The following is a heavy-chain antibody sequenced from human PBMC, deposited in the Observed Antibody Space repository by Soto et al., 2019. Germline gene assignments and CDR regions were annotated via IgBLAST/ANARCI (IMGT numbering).Heavy chain of an antibody. CDR3: ARLVYAFDI. V-gene: IGHV3-30*03. D-gene: IGHD3-9*01. J-gene: IGHJ3*02. CDR1: GFTFSSYG. Sequence: GGSLRLSCAASGFTFSSYGMHWVRQAPGKGLEWVAVISYDGSNKYYADSVKGRFTISRDNSKNTLYLQMYSLRAEDTAVYYCARLVYAFDIWGQGTMVTVSS. CDR2: ISYDGSNK.